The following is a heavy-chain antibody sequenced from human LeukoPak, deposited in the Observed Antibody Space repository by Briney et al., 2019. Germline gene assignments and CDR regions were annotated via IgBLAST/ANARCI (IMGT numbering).Heavy chain of an antibody. CDR3: ARVRIAAAGPTIPGYYFDY. J-gene: IGHJ4*02. V-gene: IGHV1-69*13. CDR2: IIPIFGTA. CDR1: GGTFSSYA. Sequence: SVKVSCKASGGTFSSYAISWVRQAPGQGLEWMGGIIPIFGTANYAQKFQGRVTITADESTSTAYMELSSLRSEDTALYYCARVRIAAAGPTIPGYYFDYWGQGTLVTVSS. D-gene: IGHD6-13*01.